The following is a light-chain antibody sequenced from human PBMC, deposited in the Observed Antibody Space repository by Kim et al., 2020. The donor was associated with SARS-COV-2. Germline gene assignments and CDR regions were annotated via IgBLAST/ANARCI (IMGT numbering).Light chain of an antibody. V-gene: IGLV2-11*01. J-gene: IGLJ3*02. Sequence: QSALTQPRSVSGSPGQSVTISCTGTSSDVGDYVSWYQQHPGKAPKLMIYDISQRPSGVPDRFSGSKSGNTASLTISGLQAEDEADYYCCSYAGSWVFGGGTQLTVL. CDR1: SSDVGDY. CDR3: CSYAGSWV. CDR2: DIS.